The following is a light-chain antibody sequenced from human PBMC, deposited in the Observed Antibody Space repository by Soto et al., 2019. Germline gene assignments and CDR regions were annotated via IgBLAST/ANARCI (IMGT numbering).Light chain of an antibody. CDR2: AAS. CDR3: QQSYNAPRT. J-gene: IGKJ1*01. Sequence: DIQMTQSPYSLSASVGDRVTITCRASQSISNYLNWYQQKPGKAPRLLIHAASSLQSGVPSRFSGNGSGTDFTLTISSLQPEDFAIYYCQQSYNAPRTFGPGTKVEIK. CDR1: QSISNY. V-gene: IGKV1-39*01.